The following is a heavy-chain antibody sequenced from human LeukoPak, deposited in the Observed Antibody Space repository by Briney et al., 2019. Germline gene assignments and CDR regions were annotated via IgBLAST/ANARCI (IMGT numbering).Heavy chain of an antibody. CDR3: ARAVYDISLDY. D-gene: IGHD3-9*01. V-gene: IGHV3-30*03. CDR2: IAFDGDYE. Sequence: PGRSLRLSCAASGFTFSNYGMHWVRQAPGKGLQWVAVIAFDGDYEYYADSVKGRFTISRDNSKNTLYLQMNSLRAEDTAVYYCARAVYDISLDYWGQGTLVTVSS. CDR1: GFTFSNYG. J-gene: IGHJ4*02.